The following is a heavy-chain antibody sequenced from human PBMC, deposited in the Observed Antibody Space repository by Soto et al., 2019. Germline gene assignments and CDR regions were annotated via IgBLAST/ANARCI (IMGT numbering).Heavy chain of an antibody. V-gene: IGHV1-2*02. CDR2: INPNSGGT. CDR3: ARGWGIAAPGPNWFDP. J-gene: IGHJ5*02. CDR1: GYSLSGYY. Sequence: ASVKVSCKASGYSLSGYYLHWVRQAPGQGPERMGWINPNSGGTKYVQKFQGRVTMTRDTSISTVYLELSRLRSDDTAVYYCARGWGIAAPGPNWFDPWGQGTLVTVSS. D-gene: IGHD6-13*01.